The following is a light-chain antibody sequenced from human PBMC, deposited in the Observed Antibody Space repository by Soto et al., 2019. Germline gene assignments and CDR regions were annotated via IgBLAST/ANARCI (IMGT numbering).Light chain of an antibody. CDR1: SSDVGGYKY. CDR3: ASYTSSSTSVI. Sequence: QSALTQPASVSGSPGQSITISCTGTSSDVGGYKYVSWYQQHPDKAPKLIIFEVSNRPSGISSRFSGSKSGNTASLTISGLQAEXEADYYCASYTSSSTSVIFGRGTQLTVL. CDR2: EVS. J-gene: IGLJ2*01. V-gene: IGLV2-14*01.